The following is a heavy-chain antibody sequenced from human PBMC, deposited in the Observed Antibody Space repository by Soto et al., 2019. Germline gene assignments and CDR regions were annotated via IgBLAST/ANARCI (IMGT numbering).Heavy chain of an antibody. J-gene: IGHJ5*02. CDR2: ISSSSSYI. D-gene: IGHD2-15*01. Sequence: EVQLVESGGGLVKPGGSLRLSCAASGFTFSSYSMNWVRQAPGKGLEWVSSISSSSSYIYYADSVKGRFTISRDNAKNSLYLQINSLRAEDTAVYYCARDLPVARPSDIVVVVAPRAFDPWGQGTLVTVSS. CDR3: ARDLPVARPSDIVVVVAPRAFDP. V-gene: IGHV3-21*01. CDR1: GFTFSSYS.